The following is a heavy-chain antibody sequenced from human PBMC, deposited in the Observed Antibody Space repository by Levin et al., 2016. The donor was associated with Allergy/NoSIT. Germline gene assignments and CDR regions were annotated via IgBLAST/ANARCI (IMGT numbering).Heavy chain of an antibody. D-gene: IGHD2-21*01. CDR1: GFTFSNYS. CDR3: ARQPTNDYYSLETPVQGPDY. J-gene: IGHJ4*02. V-gene: IGHV3-21*01. CDR2: ISSSSSYI. Sequence: GGSLRLSCAASGFTFSNYSMNWVRQAPGKGLEWVSSISSSSSYIYYADSVKGRFTISRDNARNTVSLHMKSLRVEDTGIYYCARQPTNDYYSLETPVQGPDYWGQGTLVTVSS.